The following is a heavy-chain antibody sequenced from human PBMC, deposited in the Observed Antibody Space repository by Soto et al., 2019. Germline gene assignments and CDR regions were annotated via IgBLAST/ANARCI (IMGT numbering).Heavy chain of an antibody. CDR3: ANPPLRPEYGMDV. J-gene: IGHJ6*02. D-gene: IGHD4-17*01. Sequence: EVQLLESGGGLVQPGGSLRLSCAASGFTFSSYAMSWVRQAPGKGLEWVSAISGSGGSTYYADSVKGRFTISRDNSKNTRLLPGNSLGAEDTAVDYCANPPLRPEYGMDVWGRGTTVTVSS. CDR2: ISGSGGST. V-gene: IGHV3-23*01. CDR1: GFTFSSYA.